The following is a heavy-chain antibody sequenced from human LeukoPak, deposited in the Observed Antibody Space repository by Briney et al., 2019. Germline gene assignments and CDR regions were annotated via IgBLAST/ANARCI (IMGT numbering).Heavy chain of an antibody. J-gene: IGHJ5*02. V-gene: IGHV3-11*04. D-gene: IGHD3-16*01. CDR2: ISDSSHMI. CDR1: GFNLSDHY. CDR3: ARDLGLRGNYPWASDL. Sequence: PGGSLRLSCAASGFNLSDHYMNWIRQAPGKGLGWISYISDSSHMIFYAQSVEGRFTVSRDNAKNSLYLQMTGLRVEDTAVYYCARDLGLRGNYPWASDLWGQGTLVTVSS.